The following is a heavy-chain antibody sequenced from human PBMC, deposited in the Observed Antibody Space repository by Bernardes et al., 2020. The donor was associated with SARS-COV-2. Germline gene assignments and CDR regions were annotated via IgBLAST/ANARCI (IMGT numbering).Heavy chain of an antibody. V-gene: IGHV1-8*01. CDR1: GYTFTSYD. CDR3: ARGRRGIVGATVYYFDY. J-gene: IGHJ4*02. D-gene: IGHD1-26*01. Sequence: ASVKVSCKASGYTFTSYDINWVRQATGQGLEWMGWMNPNSGNTDYAQKFQGRVTMTRNTSISTAYMELRSLRSEDTAVYYCARGRRGIVGATVYYFDYWGQGTLVTVSS. CDR2: MNPNSGNT.